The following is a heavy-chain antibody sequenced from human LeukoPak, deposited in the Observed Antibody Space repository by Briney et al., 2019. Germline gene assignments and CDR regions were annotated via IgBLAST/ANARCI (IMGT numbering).Heavy chain of an antibody. V-gene: IGHV4-4*07. J-gene: IGHJ4*02. CDR2: IYYSGST. CDR1: GGSISGYY. CDR3: AREHRDYEGSGYYVDY. Sequence: SETLSLTCTVSGGSISGYYWNWIRQPAGKGLEWIGRIYYSGSTDYNSSLRRRLTMSVDTSKSQFSLKLTSVTAADTAVYYCAREHRDYEGSGYYVDYWGQGTLVTVSS. D-gene: IGHD3-22*01.